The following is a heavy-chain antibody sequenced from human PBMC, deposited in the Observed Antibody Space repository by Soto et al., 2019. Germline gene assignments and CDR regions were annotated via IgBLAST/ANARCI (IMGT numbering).Heavy chain of an antibody. J-gene: IGHJ6*03. V-gene: IGHV4-39*01. CDR1: GGSISSSSSS. Sequence: QLQLQESGPGLVKPSETLSLTCTVSGGSISSSSSSWGWIRQPPGKGLEWLGIISYSGSTYYSPSLKSRVIISVDASKNLFSLKLSSVTAADTAVYYCARTYVTDVVVVPASKDYMDVWGKGTTVTVSS. CDR3: ARTYVTDVVVVPASKDYMDV. CDR2: ISYSGST. D-gene: IGHD2-2*01.